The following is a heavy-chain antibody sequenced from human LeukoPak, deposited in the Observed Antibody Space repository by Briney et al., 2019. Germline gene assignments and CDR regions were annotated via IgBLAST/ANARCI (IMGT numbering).Heavy chain of an antibody. CDR2: INPNSGVT. D-gene: IGHD3-3*01. CDR3: ARFGVVTNDAFDI. J-gene: IGHJ3*02. Sequence: ASVNVSCKASGYTFNGYYLHWVRQAPGQGLEWMGWINPNSGVTKFAQQFQGRVTMTWDTSVSTAYMELSRLTSDDTAMYYCARFGVVTNDAFDIWGPGTMVTISS. CDR1: GYTFNGYY. V-gene: IGHV1-2*02.